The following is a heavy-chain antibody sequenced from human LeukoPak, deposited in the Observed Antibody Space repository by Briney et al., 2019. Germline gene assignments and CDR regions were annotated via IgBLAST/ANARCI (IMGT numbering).Heavy chain of an antibody. J-gene: IGHJ4*02. V-gene: IGHV4-39*07. D-gene: IGHD3-16*01. CDR1: GGSISSSSYY. Sequence: PSETLSLTCTVSGGSISSSSYYWGWIRQPPGKGLEWIGSIYYSGSTYYNPSLKSRVTISVDTSKNQFSLKLSSVTAADTAVYYCARGRIGTQITNYYFDYWGQGTLVTVSS. CDR2: IYYSGST. CDR3: ARGRIGTQITNYYFDY.